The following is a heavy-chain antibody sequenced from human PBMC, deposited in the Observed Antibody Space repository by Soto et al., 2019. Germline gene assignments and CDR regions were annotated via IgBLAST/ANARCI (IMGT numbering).Heavy chain of an antibody. CDR2: IYWDDDK. J-gene: IGHJ3*02. D-gene: IGHD3-10*01. CDR3: AHGGRRLHLGAVDALDI. V-gene: IGHV2-5*02. Sequence: QITLKESGPTLVKPTQTLTLTCTFSGFSLSTSGVGVGWIRQPPGKALEWLALIYWDDDKRYSPSLKSRLTITKDTSTNQVVLTMTNMDPVDTATYYCAHGGRRLHLGAVDALDIWGQGTMVTVSS. CDR1: GFSLSTSGVG.